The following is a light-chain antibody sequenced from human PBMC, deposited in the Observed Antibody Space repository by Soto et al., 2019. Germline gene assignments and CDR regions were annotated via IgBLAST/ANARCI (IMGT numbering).Light chain of an antibody. J-gene: IGKJ2*01. CDR2: AAS. Sequence: DIQMTQSPSSLSASVGDRVTITCRASQSISSYLNWYQQKPGKAPKLLIYAASSLRSGVPSRFSGRGSGTDFTLTIRSLQPEDFATYYCQQSYSTPRTFGQWTKLEIK. CDR3: QQSYSTPRT. CDR1: QSISSY. V-gene: IGKV1-39*01.